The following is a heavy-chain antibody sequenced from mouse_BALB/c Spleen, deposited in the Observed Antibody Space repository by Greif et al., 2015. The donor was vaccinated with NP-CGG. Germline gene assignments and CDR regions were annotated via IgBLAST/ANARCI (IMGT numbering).Heavy chain of an antibody. CDR2: INPNNGGT. Sequence: VQLQQSGPELVKPGASVKISCKTSGYTFTEYTMHWVKQSHGKSLEWIGGINPNNGGTSYNQKFRGKATLTVDKSSCAAYMELRSLTSEDSAVYYCASCGNYLAWFAYWGQGTLDTVSA. J-gene: IGHJ3*01. V-gene: IGHV1-18*01. CDR3: ASCGNYLAWFAY. D-gene: IGHD2-1*01. CDR1: GYTFTEYT.